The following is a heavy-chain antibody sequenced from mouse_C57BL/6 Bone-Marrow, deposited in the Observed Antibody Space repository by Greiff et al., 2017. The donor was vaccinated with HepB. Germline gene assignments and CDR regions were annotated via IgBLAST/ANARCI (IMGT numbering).Heavy chain of an antibody. D-gene: IGHD2-4*01. CDR3: ARRDYDYDFAY. CDR1: GYTFTSYW. J-gene: IGHJ3*01. CDR2: IHPNSGST. Sequence: VQLQQSGPVLVKPGPSVKISCKASGYTFTSYWMHWVKQRPGQGLEWIGMIHPNSGSTNYNEKFKSKATLTVDKSYSTAYMQLISLTSEDSAVYYCARRDYDYDFAYWGQGTLVTVSA. V-gene: IGHV1-64*01.